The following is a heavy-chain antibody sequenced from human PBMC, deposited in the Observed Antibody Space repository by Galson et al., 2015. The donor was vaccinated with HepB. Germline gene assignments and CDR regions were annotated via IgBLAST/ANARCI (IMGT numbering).Heavy chain of an antibody. D-gene: IGHD2-21*01. Sequence: LRLSCAASGFTFSDYAMSWVRQAPGKGLEWVSAISGSGINTYYADSVKGRFTISRDNSRDTLYLQINSLRAEDTAVYYCAKNGAFCGGDCYDWFAPWGQGTLVTVSS. CDR1: GFTFSDYA. CDR3: AKNGAFCGGDCYDWFAP. CDR2: ISGSGINT. J-gene: IGHJ5*02. V-gene: IGHV3-23*01.